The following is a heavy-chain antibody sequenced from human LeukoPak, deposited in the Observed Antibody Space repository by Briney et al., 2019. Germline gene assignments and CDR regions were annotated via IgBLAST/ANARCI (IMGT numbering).Heavy chain of an antibody. J-gene: IGHJ5*02. V-gene: IGHV3-74*01. CDR1: GFNFSSYW. Sequence: GGSLRLSCAASGFNFSSYWMHWVRQAPGKGLVWVSRINSDGSSTSYADSVKGRFTISRDNAKNTPYLQMNSLRAEDTAMYYCAKDGFYDFWSGYPNHWGQGTLVTVSS. D-gene: IGHD3-3*01. CDR2: INSDGSST. CDR3: AKDGFYDFWSGYPNH.